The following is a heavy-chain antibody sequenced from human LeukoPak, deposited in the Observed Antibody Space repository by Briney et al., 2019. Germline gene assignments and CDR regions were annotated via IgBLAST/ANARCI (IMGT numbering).Heavy chain of an antibody. CDR3: ARGSYGSGSFNFDY. V-gene: IGHV4-30-4*08. CDR1: GGSINSGDYL. CDR2: VFFSGST. J-gene: IGHJ4*02. D-gene: IGHD3-10*01. Sequence: PSETLSLTCTVSGGSINSGDYLWSWIRQPPGKGLEWIGYVFFSGSTYYTPSLKSRVTISIDTSKNQFSLAVKSVTAADTAVYYCARGSYGSGSFNFDYWGQGTLVTVSS.